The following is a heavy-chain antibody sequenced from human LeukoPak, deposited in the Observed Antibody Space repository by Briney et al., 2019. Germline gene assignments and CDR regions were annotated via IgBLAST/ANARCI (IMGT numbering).Heavy chain of an antibody. J-gene: IGHJ4*02. V-gene: IGHV3-48*03. D-gene: IGHD4-11*01. CDR1: GFTFSSYE. Sequence: GGSLRLSCAASGFTFSSYEMNWVRQAPGKGLEWVSYISGSGSTIYYADSVKGRFTISRDNAKNSLYLQMNSLRAEDTAVYYCARDQSTVGGPGYFDHWGQGTLFTVSP. CDR3: ARDQSTVGGPGYFDH. CDR2: ISGSGSTI.